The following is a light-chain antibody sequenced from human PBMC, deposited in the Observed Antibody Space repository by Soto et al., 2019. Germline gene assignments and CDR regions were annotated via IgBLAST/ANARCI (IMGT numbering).Light chain of an antibody. V-gene: IGLV6-57*01. CDR2: DDN. Sequence: NFMLTQPHSVSESPGKTVTISCTRSSGSIASNYVQWYQQRPGSSPTTVIYDDNQRPSGVPDRFSRSIDSSSNSASLTISGLKTEDEADYYCQSYDSSNPVVFGGGTKLTVL. CDR3: QSYDSSNPVV. CDR1: SGSIASNY. J-gene: IGLJ2*01.